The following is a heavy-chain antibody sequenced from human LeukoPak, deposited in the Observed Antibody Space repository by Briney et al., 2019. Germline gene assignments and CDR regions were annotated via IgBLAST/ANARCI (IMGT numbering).Heavy chain of an antibody. D-gene: IGHD4-17*01. CDR2: IKRIIDGGTT. CDR1: GFTFSNTW. Sequence: KPGGSLRPSCAASGFTFSNTWMNWVRQAPGKGLEWVGRIKRIIDGGTTDYAAPVKGRFTVSRDDSINTLYLQMSSLKTEDTAVYYCAAQGGSGDLRYWGQGTLVTVSS. J-gene: IGHJ4*02. V-gene: IGHV3-15*01. CDR3: AAQGGSGDLRY.